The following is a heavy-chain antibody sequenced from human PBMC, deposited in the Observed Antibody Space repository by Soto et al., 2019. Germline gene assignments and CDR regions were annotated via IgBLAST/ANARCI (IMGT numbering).Heavy chain of an antibody. D-gene: IGHD6-13*01. CDR3: AKGPIAAAVLAAYGMDV. V-gene: IGHV3-23*01. CDR1: GFTFSSYA. Sequence: GGSLRLSCAASGFTFSSYAMSWVRQAPGKGLERVSAISGSGGSTYYADSVKGRFTISRDNSKNTLYLQMNSLRAEDTAVYYCAKGPIAAAVLAAYGMDVWRQGTTVTVSS. J-gene: IGHJ6*02. CDR2: ISGSGGST.